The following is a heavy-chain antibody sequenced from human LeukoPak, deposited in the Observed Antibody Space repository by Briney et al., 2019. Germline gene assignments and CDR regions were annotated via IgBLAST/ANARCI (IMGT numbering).Heavy chain of an antibody. Sequence: ASVKVSCKASGYTFTSYGISLVRQAPGQGLEWMGWISAYNGNTNYAQKLQGRVTMTTDTSTSTAYMELRSLRSDDTAVYYCARAVRYYGSGSYGYYFDYWGQGTLVTVSS. CDR3: ARAVRYYGSGSYGYYFDY. J-gene: IGHJ4*02. CDR2: ISAYNGNT. D-gene: IGHD3-10*01. CDR1: GYTFTSYG. V-gene: IGHV1-18*01.